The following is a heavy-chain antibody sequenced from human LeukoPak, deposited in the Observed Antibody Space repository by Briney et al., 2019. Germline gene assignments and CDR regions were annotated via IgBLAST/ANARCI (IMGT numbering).Heavy chain of an antibody. J-gene: IGHJ4*02. CDR1: GYTFTRYA. D-gene: IGHD3-3*01. V-gene: IGHV7-4-1*02. CDR3: ARGAIDYDFWSARDLIDY. CDR2: INTNTGNP. Sequence: ASVKVSCKASGYTFTRYAMNWVRQAPGQGLEWMGWINTNTGNPTYAQGFTGRFVFSLDTSVSTAYLQISSLKAEDTAVYYCARGAIDYDFWSARDLIDYWGQGTLVTVTS.